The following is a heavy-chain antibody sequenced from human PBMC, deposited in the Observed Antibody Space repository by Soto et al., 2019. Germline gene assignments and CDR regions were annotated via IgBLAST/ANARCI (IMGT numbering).Heavy chain of an antibody. CDR3: AREGRDGYNSHY. CDR1: GFTFSDYY. D-gene: IGHD5-12*01. CDR2: ISSSSSYT. Sequence: VQLVESGGGLVKPGGSLRLSCAASGFTFSDYYMSWIRQAPGKGLEWVSYISSSSSYTNYADSVKGRFTISRDNAKNSLYLQMNSLRAEDTAVYYCAREGRDGYNSHYWGQGTLVTVSS. J-gene: IGHJ4*02. V-gene: IGHV3-11*06.